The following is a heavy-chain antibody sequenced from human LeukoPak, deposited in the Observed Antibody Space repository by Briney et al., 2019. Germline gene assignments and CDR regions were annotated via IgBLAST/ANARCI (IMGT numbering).Heavy chain of an antibody. CDR2: IYYSGST. D-gene: IGHD3-10*01. V-gene: IGHV4-39*07. J-gene: IGHJ4*02. CDR1: GGSISSSSYY. Sequence: SETLSLTCTVSGGSISSSSYYWGWIRQPPGKGLEWIGCIYYSGSTYYNPSLKSRVTISVDTSKNQFSLKLSSVTAADTAVYYCARANGSGLPGYWGQGTLVTVSS. CDR3: ARANGSGLPGY.